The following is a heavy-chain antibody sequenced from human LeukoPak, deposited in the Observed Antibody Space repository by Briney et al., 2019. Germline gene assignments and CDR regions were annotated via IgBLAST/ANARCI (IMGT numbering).Heavy chain of an antibody. D-gene: IGHD3-3*02. CDR2: INPNTGAT. J-gene: IGHJ4*02. CDR3: ARRVGRRGISPHDH. V-gene: IGHV1-2*02. Sequence: AAVKVSCKASGYIFTDYYMHWVRQAPGQGFEWMGWINPNTGATNYAQRFQGRVTMTRDTSTSTTYMDVRRLTSDDTAVYFCARRVGRRGISPHDHWGQGTLVTVST. CDR1: GYIFTDYY.